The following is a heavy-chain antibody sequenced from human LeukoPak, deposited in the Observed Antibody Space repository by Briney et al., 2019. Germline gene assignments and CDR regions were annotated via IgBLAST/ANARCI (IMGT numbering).Heavy chain of an antibody. V-gene: IGHV3-7*01. CDR3: ARDWTAGYSSSIGY. Sequence: PGGSLRLSCAASGFTFSSYWMSWVRQAPGKGLEWVANIKQDGSEKYYVDSVKGRFTISRDNAKNSLYLQMNSLRAEDTAVYYCARDWTAGYSSSIGYWGQGTLVTVSS. J-gene: IGHJ4*02. D-gene: IGHD6-13*01. CDR2: IKQDGSEK. CDR1: GFTFSSYW.